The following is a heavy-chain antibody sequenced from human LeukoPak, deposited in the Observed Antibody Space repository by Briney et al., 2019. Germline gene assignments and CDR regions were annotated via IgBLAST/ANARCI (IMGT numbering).Heavy chain of an antibody. CDR2: IYYSGNTY. CDR3: ARVDCSNGVCYDPRGWFDP. V-gene: IGHV4-39*07. D-gene: IGHD2-8*01. J-gene: IGHJ5*02. CDR1: GGSISSSSYY. Sequence: SETLSLTCTVSGGSISSSSYYWAWIRQPPGKGLEWIGTIYYSGNTYYYNPSLKSRVTISVDTSKNQFSLKLNSVTAADTAVYYCARVDCSNGVCYDPRGWFDPWGQGTLVTVSS.